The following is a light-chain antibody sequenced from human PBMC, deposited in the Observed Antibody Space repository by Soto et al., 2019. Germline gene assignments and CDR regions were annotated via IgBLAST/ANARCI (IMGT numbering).Light chain of an antibody. CDR3: QQANSFPIT. CDR1: QGISSW. V-gene: IGKV1-12*01. Sequence: SPSSMSASVGDRVTITCRASQGISSWLAWYQQRPGKAPELLVYAASSLQSGVPSRFSGSGSGTDFTLTISSLRSEDFATYYCQQANSFPITFGQGTRLEIK. J-gene: IGKJ5*01. CDR2: AAS.